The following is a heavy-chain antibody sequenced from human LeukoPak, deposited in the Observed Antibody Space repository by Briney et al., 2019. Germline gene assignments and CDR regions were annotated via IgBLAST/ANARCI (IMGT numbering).Heavy chain of an antibody. J-gene: IGHJ4*02. CDR1: GFTFSSYG. Sequence: RGRSLRLSCAASGFTFSSYGMHWVRQAPGKGLEWVAVIWYDGSNKYYADSVKGRFTISRDNSKNTLYLQMNSLRAEDTAVYYCARDDGYGDFFFDYWGQGTLVTVSS. V-gene: IGHV3-33*01. CDR2: IWYDGSNK. D-gene: IGHD4-17*01. CDR3: ARDDGYGDFFFDY.